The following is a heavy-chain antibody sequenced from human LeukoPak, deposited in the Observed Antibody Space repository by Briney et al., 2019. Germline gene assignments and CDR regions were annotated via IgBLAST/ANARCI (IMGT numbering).Heavy chain of an antibody. D-gene: IGHD6-6*01. V-gene: IGHV4-39*07. CDR3: ARDWGVSARPGYMDV. J-gene: IGHJ6*03. Sequence: SETLSLTCAVSGVSISGSYYYWGWLRQPPGTGLEWFGNIYYSGSTYYNPSLKSRVTISVDTSKNQFSLKLSSVTAADTAVYYCARDWGVSARPGYMDVWGKGTTVTVSS. CDR2: IYYSGST. CDR1: GVSISGSYYY.